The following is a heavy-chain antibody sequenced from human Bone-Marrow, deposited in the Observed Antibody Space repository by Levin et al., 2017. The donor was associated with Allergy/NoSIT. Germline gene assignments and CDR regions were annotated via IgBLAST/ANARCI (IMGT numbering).Heavy chain of an antibody. CDR2: VGYEGDYE. J-gene: IGHJ4*02. CDR3: ARSAGNYRHDFDS. CDR1: EFTFDSHG. V-gene: IGHV3-30*03. D-gene: IGHD1-7*01. Sequence: GGSLRLSCVGSEFTFDSHGIHWVRQAPGKGLEWVSLVGYEGDYEHYADSVKGRFTVSRDNSKNTVYLQMSSLRPEDTALYYCARSAGNYRHDFDSWGRGGVVTVSA.